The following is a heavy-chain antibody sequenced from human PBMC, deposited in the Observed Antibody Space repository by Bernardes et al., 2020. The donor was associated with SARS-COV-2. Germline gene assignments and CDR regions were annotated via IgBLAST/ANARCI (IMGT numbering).Heavy chain of an antibody. Sequence: ASMKVSCKASGYTFTSYGISWVRQAPGQGLEWMGWISAYNGNTNYAQKLQGRVTMTTDTSTSTAYMELRSLRSDDTAVYYCARDRLVVVPAASYYYGMDVWGQGTTVTVSS. CDR2: ISAYNGNT. CDR1: GYTFTSYG. D-gene: IGHD2-2*01. J-gene: IGHJ6*02. CDR3: ARDRLVVVPAASYYYGMDV. V-gene: IGHV1-18*01.